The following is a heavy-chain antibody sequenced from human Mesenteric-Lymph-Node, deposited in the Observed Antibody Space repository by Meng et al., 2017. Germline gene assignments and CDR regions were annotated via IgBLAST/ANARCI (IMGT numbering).Heavy chain of an antibody. CDR1: GFTFSDYY. V-gene: IGHV3-11*04. D-gene: IGHD2/OR15-2a*01. Sequence: VRLVDAGGGLVKAGWSPRLSCAASGFTFSDYYMTWIRQPPGQGLEWIASISPTGGSLYYADSVKGRFSISRDNAKSSLSLQMNSLRVEDTAVYYCARDHGFLNWFDPWGQGTLVTVSS. J-gene: IGHJ5*02. CDR2: ISPTGGSL. CDR3: ARDHGFLNWFDP.